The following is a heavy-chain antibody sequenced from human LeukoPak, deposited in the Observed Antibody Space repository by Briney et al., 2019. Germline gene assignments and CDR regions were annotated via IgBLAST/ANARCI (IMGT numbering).Heavy chain of an antibody. J-gene: IGHJ3*01. Sequence: ASVKVSCKASGYTFTSYGISWVRQAPGQGLEWMGYISAYNGNTNYAQKVQGRVTMTTDTSTSTAYMELRSLRSDDTAVYYCARDRGIFGVGIGFDVWGQGTMVTVSS. CDR2: ISAYNGNT. D-gene: IGHD3-3*01. V-gene: IGHV1-18*01. CDR1: GYTFTSYG. CDR3: ARDRGIFGVGIGFDV.